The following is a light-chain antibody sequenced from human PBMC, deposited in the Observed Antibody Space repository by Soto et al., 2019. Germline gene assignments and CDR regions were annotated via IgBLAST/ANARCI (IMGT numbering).Light chain of an antibody. CDR1: HSNLGTNT. CDR2: NNN. CDR3: GAWDVRLNGNV. Sequence: QSVLTQPPSASGTPGQRVTISCSGSHSNLGTNTVNWYQQLPGTAPKVLLFNNNQRPSGVPGRFSVSKSGTSASLAITGINAEDDADYYCGAWDVRLNGNVFGTGTKVTVL. V-gene: IGLV1-44*01. J-gene: IGLJ1*01.